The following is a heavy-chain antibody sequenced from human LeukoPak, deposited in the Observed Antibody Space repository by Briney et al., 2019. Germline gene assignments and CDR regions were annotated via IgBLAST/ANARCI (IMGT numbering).Heavy chain of an antibody. D-gene: IGHD2-15*01. V-gene: IGHV3-11*06. Sequence: GGSLRLSRAVSGFSFSDYYMSWIRQTPGKGLEWVSYISSFSTYTNCADSVKGRFTISRDNAKNSLHLQMNSLRDEDTAVYYCARGSSNWYFDLWGRGTLVTVSS. J-gene: IGHJ2*01. CDR2: ISSFSTYT. CDR1: GFSFSDYY. CDR3: ARGSSNWYFDL.